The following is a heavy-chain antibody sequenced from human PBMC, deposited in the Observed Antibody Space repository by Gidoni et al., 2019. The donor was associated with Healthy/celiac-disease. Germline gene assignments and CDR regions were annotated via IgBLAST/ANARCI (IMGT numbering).Heavy chain of an antibody. CDR2: INHSGST. D-gene: IGHD3-16*01. Sequence: QVQLQQWGAGLLKPSETLSLTCAVYGWSFSGYYWSWTRQPPGKGLEWIGEINHSGSTNYNPSIKSRVTISVDTSKNQFSLKLSSVTAADTAVYYCARSWGPTAVYYYGMDVWGQGTTVTVSS. J-gene: IGHJ6*02. CDR3: ARSWGPTAVYYYGMDV. CDR1: GWSFSGYY. V-gene: IGHV4-34*01.